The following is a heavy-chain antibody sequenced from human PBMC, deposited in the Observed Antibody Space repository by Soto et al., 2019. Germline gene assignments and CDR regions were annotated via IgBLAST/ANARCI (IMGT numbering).Heavy chain of an antibody. D-gene: IGHD2-15*01. J-gene: IGHJ6*02. Sequence: QVQLVQSGAEVKKPGSSVKVSCKASGGTFSSYTISWVRQAPGQGLEWMGRIIPILGIANYAQKFQGRVTITADKSTTNRSTELTSRISEDTAVTYCARPTRGPGVEDAADYYGMDVGGHGSTVTVSS. V-gene: IGHV1-69*02. CDR3: ARPTRGPGVEDAADYYGMDV. CDR1: GGTFSSYT. CDR2: IIPILGIA.